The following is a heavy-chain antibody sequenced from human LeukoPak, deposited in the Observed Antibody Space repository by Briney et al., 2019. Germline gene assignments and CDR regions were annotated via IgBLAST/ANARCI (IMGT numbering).Heavy chain of an antibody. CDR3: AKDGQVNQPDRLFTD. D-gene: IGHD1-14*01. Sequence: QPGGSLRLSCAASGFTFSSYAMSWVRQAPGKGLEWVSVISGSGGTTHYEDSVKGRFTISRGNSKNTLYLQMNSLRGEDTAVYYCAKDGQVNQPDRLFTDWGQGTLVIVSS. J-gene: IGHJ4*02. V-gene: IGHV3-23*01. CDR1: GFTFSSYA. CDR2: ISGSGGTT.